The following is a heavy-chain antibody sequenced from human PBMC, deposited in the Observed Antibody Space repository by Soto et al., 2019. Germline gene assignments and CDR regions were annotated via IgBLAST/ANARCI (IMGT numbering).Heavy chain of an antibody. D-gene: IGHD6-19*01. J-gene: IGHJ4*02. CDR2: INAYNGNT. V-gene: IGHV1-18*01. Sequence: ASVKVCCKASGYTFTTYGISWVRQAPGQGLEWMGWINAYNGNTNYAQKLQGRVTMTTDTSTSTAYMELRSLRSDDTAVYYCARDPVAGTYLDYGGQGILVTVPS. CDR3: ARDPVAGTYLDY. CDR1: GYTFTTYG.